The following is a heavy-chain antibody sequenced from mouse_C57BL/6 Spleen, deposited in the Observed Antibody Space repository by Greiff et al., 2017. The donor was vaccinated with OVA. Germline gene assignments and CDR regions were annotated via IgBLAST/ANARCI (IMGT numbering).Heavy chain of an antibody. D-gene: IGHD2-2*01. J-gene: IGHJ3*01. CDR1: GFTFSDYG. Sequence: EVKLMESGGGLVKPGGSLKLSCAASGFTFSDYGMHWVRQAPEKGLEWVAYIRSCSSTIYYADTVKGRFTISSDNAKNNLFLQMTSLRSEDTAMYYCARGVYGDDIDYWGQGTLVTVSA. CDR2: IRSCSSTI. V-gene: IGHV5-17*01. CDR3: ARGVYGDDIDY.